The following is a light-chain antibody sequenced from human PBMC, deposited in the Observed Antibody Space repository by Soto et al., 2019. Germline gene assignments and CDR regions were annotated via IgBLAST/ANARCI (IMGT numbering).Light chain of an antibody. CDR3: CSYAGSYNWV. J-gene: IGLJ3*02. V-gene: IGLV2-11*01. CDR2: DVN. CDR1: NSDIGDYNY. Sequence: QSVLTQPRSVSGSPGQSVTISCTGTNSDIGDYNYVSWYQQHPGKAPIVMIFDVNKRPSGVPDRFSGSKSGYTASLTISGLQTEDEADYYCCSYAGSYNWVFGGGTQLTVL.